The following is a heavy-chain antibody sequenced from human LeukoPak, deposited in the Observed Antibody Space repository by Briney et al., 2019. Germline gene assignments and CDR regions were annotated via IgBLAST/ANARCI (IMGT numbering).Heavy chain of an antibody. J-gene: IGHJ4*02. V-gene: IGHV3-15*01. D-gene: IGHD5-18*01. CDR3: TTGTWIQLWLADY. CDR2: IRGKTDGGTT. Sequence: PGGSLRLSCAASRFTFSNACMSWGRQAPGKGLEWVGHIRGKTDGGTTDYAAPVQGRFTISRDDSKNTLYLQMNSLKTEDTAVYYCTTGTWIQLWLADYWGQGTLVTVSS. CDR1: RFTFSNAC.